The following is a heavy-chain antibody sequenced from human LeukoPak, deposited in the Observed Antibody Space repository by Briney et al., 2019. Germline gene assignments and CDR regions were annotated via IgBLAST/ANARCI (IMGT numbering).Heavy chain of an antibody. Sequence: SETLSLTCAVYGGSFSGYYWSWLRQPPGKGLEWIGEINHSGSTNYNPSLTSGVTISVDTSKNQFSLKLSSVTAADTAVYYCARTGSFSSSWSKKYYFDYWGQGTLVTVSS. CDR1: GGSFSGYY. CDR2: INHSGST. CDR3: ARTGSFSSSWSKKYYFDY. J-gene: IGHJ4*02. D-gene: IGHD6-13*01. V-gene: IGHV4-34*01.